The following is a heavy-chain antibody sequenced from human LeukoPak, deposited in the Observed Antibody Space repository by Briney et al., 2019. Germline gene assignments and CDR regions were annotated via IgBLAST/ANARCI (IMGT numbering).Heavy chain of an antibody. J-gene: IGHJ4*02. CDR2: ISGSGGST. D-gene: IGHD6-13*01. V-gene: IGHV3-23*01. CDR1: GFTFSNYA. CDR3: AKGGGYDSSSWYDY. Sequence: GGSLRLSCAASGFTFSNYAMNWVRQAPGKGPEWVSVISGSGGSTYYADSVKGRLTISRDDSKKTLSLQMNSLRAEDTAIYYCAKGGGYDSSSWYDYWGQGTLVTVSS.